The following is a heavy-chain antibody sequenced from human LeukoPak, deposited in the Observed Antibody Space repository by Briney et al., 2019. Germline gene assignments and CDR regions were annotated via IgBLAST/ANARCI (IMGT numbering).Heavy chain of an antibody. J-gene: IGHJ4*02. CDR3: ARDSNWNNGGFDY. Sequence: PGGSLRLSCGASAFTFSNYAMSWVRQAPGEGLGWVSTSSGNGGSTYYGDSVKGRFTISRDNVKNTTHLQMGSLRAEDTAVYYCARDSNWNNGGFDYWGQGTLVTVSA. V-gene: IGHV3-23*01. D-gene: IGHD1/OR15-1a*01. CDR2: SSGNGGST. CDR1: AFTFSNYA.